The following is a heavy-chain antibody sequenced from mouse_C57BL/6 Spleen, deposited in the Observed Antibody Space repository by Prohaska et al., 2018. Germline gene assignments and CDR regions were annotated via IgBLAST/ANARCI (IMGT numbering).Heavy chain of an antibody. CDR1: GIYFSRYW. J-gene: IGHJ1*03. V-gene: IGHV4-1*01. CDR2: INPDSSTX. Sequence: EVKLLQSGGGLVQPGGSLKLSCAASGIYFSRYWMSWVRRDPGKGLEWIGEINPDSSTXNYAPSLKNKFIISRDNAKNTLYLQMSKVSAEDTALYYCASPTWDWYFDVWSTGTTVTVSS. D-gene: IGHD4-1*01. CDR3: ASPTWDWYFDV.